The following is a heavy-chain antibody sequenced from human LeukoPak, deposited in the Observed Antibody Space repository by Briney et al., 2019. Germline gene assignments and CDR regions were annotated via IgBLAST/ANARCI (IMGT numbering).Heavy chain of an antibody. D-gene: IGHD3-3*01. CDR2: IYYSGST. V-gene: IGHV4-39*07. CDR3: ARDLRFLEWADAFDI. J-gene: IGHJ3*02. Sequence: SETLSLTCTVSGGSISSSSYYWGWIRQPPGKGLEWIGSIYYSGSTYYNPSLKSRVTISVDTSKNQFSLKLSSVTAADTAVYYCARDLRFLEWADAFDIWGQGTMVTVSS. CDR1: GGSISSSSYY.